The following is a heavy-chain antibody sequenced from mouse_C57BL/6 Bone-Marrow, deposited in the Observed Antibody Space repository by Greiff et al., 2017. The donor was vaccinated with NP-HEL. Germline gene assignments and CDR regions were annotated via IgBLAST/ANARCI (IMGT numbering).Heavy chain of an antibody. J-gene: IGHJ2*01. CDR2: ISGGGGNT. CDR3: ARHPYASEYFDY. Sequence: EVKLVESGGGLVKPGGSLKLSCAASGFTFSSYTMSWVRQTPEKRLEWVATISGGGGNTYYPDSVKGRFTISRDNAKNTLYLQMSSLRSEDTALYYCARHPYASEYFDYWGQGTTLTVSS. D-gene: IGHD6-1*01. V-gene: IGHV5-9*01. CDR1: GFTFSSYT.